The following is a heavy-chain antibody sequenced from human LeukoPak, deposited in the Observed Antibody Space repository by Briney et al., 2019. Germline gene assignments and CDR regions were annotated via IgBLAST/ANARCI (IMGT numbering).Heavy chain of an antibody. V-gene: IGHV3-7*01. J-gene: IGHJ6*03. CDR3: TRGIVASVIYYYYYMDV. Sequence: GGSLRLSCTASGFTFSSYWMDWVRQAPGKGLEWVASVKKDGSEKKYVDSVKGRFTISRDNAKNSLYLEMNSLRTEDTAVYYCTRGIVASVIYYYYYMDVWGKGTTVTVSS. D-gene: IGHD5-12*01. CDR2: VKKDGSEK. CDR1: GFTFSSYW.